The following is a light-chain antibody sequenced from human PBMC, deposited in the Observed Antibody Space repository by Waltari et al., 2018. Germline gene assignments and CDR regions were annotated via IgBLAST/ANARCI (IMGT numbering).Light chain of an antibody. CDR2: HAA. CDR1: QSISKY. J-gene: IGKJ1*01. Sequence: CRASQSISKYLAWYQQKPGQAPRLLIYHAASRAAGIPDRFSGSGSGTDFSLSISRLEPEDFAVYYCQHYESLPVTFGQGTKVEIK. V-gene: IGKV3-20*01. CDR3: QHYESLPVT.